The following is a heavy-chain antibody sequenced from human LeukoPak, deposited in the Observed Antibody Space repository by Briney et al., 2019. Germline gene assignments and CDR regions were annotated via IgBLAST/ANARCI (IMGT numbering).Heavy chain of an antibody. V-gene: IGHV5-51*01. Sequence: GESLKISCKGSGYNFTNYWIGWVRQMSGEGLEWMGIMYPGDTDTRYSPSFQGQVTISADRSISTAYLQWSSLKASDTAMYYCARQSHSITDYWGQGTLVTVSS. CDR2: MYPGDTDT. J-gene: IGHJ4*02. CDR1: GYNFTNYW. CDR3: ARQSHSITDY. D-gene: IGHD1-14*01.